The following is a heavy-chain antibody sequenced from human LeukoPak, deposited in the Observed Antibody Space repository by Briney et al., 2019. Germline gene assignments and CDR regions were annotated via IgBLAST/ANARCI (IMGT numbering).Heavy chain of an antibody. CDR1: GFTFDDYA. Sequence: GGSLRLSCAASGFTFDDYAMHWVRQAPGKGLEWVSGISWNSGSIGYADSVKDRFTISRDNAKNSLYLQMNSLRAEDTALYYCAKDPGQWLVDWYFDLWGRGTLVTVSS. CDR2: ISWNSGSI. J-gene: IGHJ2*01. CDR3: AKDPGQWLVDWYFDL. D-gene: IGHD6-19*01. V-gene: IGHV3-9*01.